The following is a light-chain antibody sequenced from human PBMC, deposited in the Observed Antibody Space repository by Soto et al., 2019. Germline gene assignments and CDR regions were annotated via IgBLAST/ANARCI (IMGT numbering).Light chain of an antibody. J-gene: IGKJ5*01. CDR1: QSVSDY. CDR2: DAA. V-gene: IGKV3-11*01. Sequence: EIVLTQSPATLSLSPGERATLSCRASQSVSDYLAWYQQKPGQAPRLLIYDAANRATGIPARFSGGGSGTDFPLTISSLEPEDFAVSYCQQCSNWPITFGQGTRLEIK. CDR3: QQCSNWPIT.